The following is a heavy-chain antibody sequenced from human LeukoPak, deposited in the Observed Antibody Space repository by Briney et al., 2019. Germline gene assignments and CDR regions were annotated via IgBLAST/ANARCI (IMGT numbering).Heavy chain of an antibody. D-gene: IGHD2-21*02. Sequence: ASVKVSCKASGGTFSSHFISWVRQAPGQGLEWMGGINPIFGTDHYAQKFQDRVTITADISTNTVYMELSNLRSEDTAMYYCARDEEGDCGGDCYTWFAPWGQGTLVTVSS. CDR3: ARDEEGDCGGDCYTWFAP. V-gene: IGHV1-69*06. CDR1: GGTFSSHF. CDR2: INPIFGTD. J-gene: IGHJ5*02.